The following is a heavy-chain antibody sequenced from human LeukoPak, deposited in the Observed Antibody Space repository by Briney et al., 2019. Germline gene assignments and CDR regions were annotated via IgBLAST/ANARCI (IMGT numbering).Heavy chain of an antibody. CDR2: INSDGRTT. Sequence: GGSLRLSCAASGFTFRSYWMHWVRQAPGKGLLWVSRINSDGRTTSYADPVKGRFTISRDNAKNTLYLQMDSLRAEDTAVYYCVRDAYNILTAPYFDYWGQGTLVTVSS. CDR3: VRDAYNILTAPYFDY. D-gene: IGHD3-9*01. V-gene: IGHV3-74*01. J-gene: IGHJ4*02. CDR1: GFTFRSYW.